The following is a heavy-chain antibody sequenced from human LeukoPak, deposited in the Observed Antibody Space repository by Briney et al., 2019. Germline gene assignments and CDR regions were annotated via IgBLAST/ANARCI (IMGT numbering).Heavy chain of an antibody. J-gene: IGHJ4*02. Sequence: GGSLRLSCAASGFTFSGCGMHWVRQAPGKGLEWVAFIWYDGRDKYYADSVKGQFTISRDNSKNTLYLQMNSLRAENTAVYYCAKDPYSYGSYFDYWGQGTLVAVSS. CDR1: GFTFSGCG. D-gene: IGHD5-18*01. CDR2: IWYDGRDK. V-gene: IGHV3-30*02. CDR3: AKDPYSYGSYFDY.